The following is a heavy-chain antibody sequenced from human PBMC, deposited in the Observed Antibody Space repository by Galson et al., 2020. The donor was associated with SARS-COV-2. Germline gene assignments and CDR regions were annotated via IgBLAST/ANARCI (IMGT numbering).Heavy chain of an antibody. Sequence: SETLSLTCSVSGASITSGINYWSWIRQPAGKGLEWIGRIYNSGSPNYNPSLKSRVTISLDTSKNQFSLMLSSVTAADTAVYYCASTGGVLGGGGYYYAMDVWGQGTTVTVSS. CDR1: GASITSGINY. CDR3: ASTGGVLGGGGYYYAMDV. V-gene: IGHV4-61*02. D-gene: IGHD3-16*01. CDR2: IYNSGSP. J-gene: IGHJ6*02.